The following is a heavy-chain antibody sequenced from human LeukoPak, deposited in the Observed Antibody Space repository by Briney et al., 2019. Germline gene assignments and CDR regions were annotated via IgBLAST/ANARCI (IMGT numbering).Heavy chain of an antibody. CDR1: GFTFSSDG. D-gene: IGHD3-9*01. Sequence: GGSLRFSCAASGFTFSSDGMHWVRQAPGKGLEWVAVISYDGSNKYYADSVRGRFTISRDNSKKTLYLQMNSLRAEDTAVYYCANELTAVLRYFDWLRPLDYWGQGTLVTASS. J-gene: IGHJ4*02. CDR2: ISYDGSNK. CDR3: ANELTAVLRYFDWLRPLDY. V-gene: IGHV3-30*18.